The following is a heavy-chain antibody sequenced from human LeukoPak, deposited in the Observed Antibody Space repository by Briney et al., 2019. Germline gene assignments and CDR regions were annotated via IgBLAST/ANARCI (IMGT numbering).Heavy chain of an antibody. V-gene: IGHV3-23*01. CDR3: AKGYYGSGKFFDP. J-gene: IGHJ5*02. D-gene: IGHD3-10*01. Sequence: PGGSLRLSCAASGFTFSSSAMSWVRQDPGKGLEWVSSISGSGASTYYADSVKGRFTISRDNSKNTLYLQMNSLRAEDTAVYYCAKGYYGSGKFFDPWGQGTLVTVSS. CDR2: ISGSGAST. CDR1: GFTFSSSA.